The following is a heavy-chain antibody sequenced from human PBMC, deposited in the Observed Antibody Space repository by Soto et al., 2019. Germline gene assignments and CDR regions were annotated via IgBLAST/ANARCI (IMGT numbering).Heavy chain of an antibody. Sequence: GGSRRPSWTAPGLTFSSYVMHWVRQAPGKGLEWVAVISYDGSNKYYADSVKGRFTISRDNSKNTLYLQMNSLRAEDTAVYYCAKGGLLHYGMDVWGQGTTVTVSS. J-gene: IGHJ6*02. V-gene: IGHV3-30*18. D-gene: IGHD2-15*01. CDR2: ISYDGSNK. CDR3: AKGGLLHYGMDV. CDR1: GLTFSSYV.